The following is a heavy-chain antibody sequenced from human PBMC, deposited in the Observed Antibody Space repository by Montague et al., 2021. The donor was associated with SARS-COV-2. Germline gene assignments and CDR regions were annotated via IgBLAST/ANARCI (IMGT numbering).Heavy chain of an antibody. CDR1: GASIRGAYH. CDR2: TYDDRPL. D-gene: IGHD2-15*01. V-gene: IGHV4-31*03. CDR3: GAYIVGAGGRGH. Sequence: TLSLTCSVSGASIRGAYHWSWIRQHPGKDLEWFVHTYDDRPLSYNTSPRGRASISLDTSAKRFSLTFPSVTAADTALYYCGAYIVGAGGRGHWGQGALVTVSS. J-gene: IGHJ1*01.